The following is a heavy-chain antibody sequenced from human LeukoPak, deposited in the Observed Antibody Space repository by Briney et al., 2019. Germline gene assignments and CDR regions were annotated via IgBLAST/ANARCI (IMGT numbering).Heavy chain of an antibody. CDR1: GGSITSGDYY. V-gene: IGHV4-31*03. CDR3: ARDLRGYSYGTGYYYGMDV. Sequence: PSQTLSLTCTVSGGSITSGDYYWSWIRQHPGKGLEWIGYIYYSGSTYYNPSLKSRVTISVDTSKNQFSLKLSSVTAADTAVYYCARDLRGYSYGTGYYYGMDVWGQGTTVTVSS. J-gene: IGHJ6*02. CDR2: IYYSGST. D-gene: IGHD5-18*01.